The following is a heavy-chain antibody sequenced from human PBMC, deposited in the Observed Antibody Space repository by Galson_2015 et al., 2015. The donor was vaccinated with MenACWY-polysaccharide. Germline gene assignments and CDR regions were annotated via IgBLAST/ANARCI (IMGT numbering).Heavy chain of an antibody. CDR1: GFTFNNYA. V-gene: IGHV3-23*01. J-gene: IGHJ4*02. CDR3: AKDPSVSGYQPYDY. Sequence: SLRLSCATSGFTFNNYAMSWVRRAPGKGLEWVSALSGSGDTTYYADSVKGRFTISRDNSRNTLFLQMNSLRVEDTALYYCAKDPSVSGYQPYDYWGQGALVTVSS. D-gene: IGHD3-22*01. CDR2: LSGSGDTT.